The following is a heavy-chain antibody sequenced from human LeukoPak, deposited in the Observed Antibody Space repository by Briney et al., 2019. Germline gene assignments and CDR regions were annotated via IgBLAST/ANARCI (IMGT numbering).Heavy chain of an antibody. J-gene: IGHJ4*02. D-gene: IGHD3-3*01. Sequence: SETLSLTCTVSGGSISSYYWSWLREPPGKGLEWIGEINHSGSTNYNPSLKSRVTISVDTSKNQFSLKLSSVTAADTAVYYCARCRPYYDFWSGYYTGRYFDYWGQGTLVTVSS. V-gene: IGHV4-34*01. CDR1: GGSISSYY. CDR2: INHSGST. CDR3: ARCRPYYDFWSGYYTGRYFDY.